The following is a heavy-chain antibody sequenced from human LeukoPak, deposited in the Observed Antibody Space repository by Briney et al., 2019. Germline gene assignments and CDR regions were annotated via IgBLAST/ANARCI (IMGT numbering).Heavy chain of an antibody. CDR3: ARDLAAVSS. CDR2: IDHSGST. D-gene: IGHD6-13*01. J-gene: IGHJ5*02. CDR1: GGSFSGFY. Sequence: PSETLSLTCDVYGGSFSGFYWNWIRQPPGKGLEWIGEIDHSGSTNYNPSLKSRVTISVDRSKNQFSLKLSSVTAADTAVYYCARDLAAVSSWGQGTLVTVSS. V-gene: IGHV4-34*01.